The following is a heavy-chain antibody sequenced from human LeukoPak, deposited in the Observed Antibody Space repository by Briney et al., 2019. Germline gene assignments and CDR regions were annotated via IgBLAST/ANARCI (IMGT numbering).Heavy chain of an antibody. CDR2: INHSGST. D-gene: IGHD6-19*01. CDR3: ARGLGGWLRLFDY. Sequence: PSETLSLTCAVYGGSFSGYYWSWIRQPPGKGLEWIGEINHSGSTNYNPSLKSRVTISVDTSKNQFSLQLSSVTAADTAVYYCARGLGGWLRLFDYWGQGTLVTVSS. CDR1: GGSFSGYY. V-gene: IGHV4-34*01. J-gene: IGHJ4*02.